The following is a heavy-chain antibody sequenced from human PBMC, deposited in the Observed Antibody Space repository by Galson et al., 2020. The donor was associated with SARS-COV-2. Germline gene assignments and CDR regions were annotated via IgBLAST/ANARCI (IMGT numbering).Heavy chain of an antibody. D-gene: IGHD3-10*01. CDR2: IYHDGST. J-gene: IGHJ4*02. CDR1: GYSISSGYY. CDR3: ARREDYHGSWSPFGC. Sequence: SETLSLTCAVSGYSISSGYYWAWIRQSPGRGLEWIASIYHDGSTYYNPSLKSRITISIDTSRNQFSLKVRSVTAADTAVYYCARREDYHGSWSPFGCWGQGTLVTVSS. V-gene: IGHV4-38-2*01.